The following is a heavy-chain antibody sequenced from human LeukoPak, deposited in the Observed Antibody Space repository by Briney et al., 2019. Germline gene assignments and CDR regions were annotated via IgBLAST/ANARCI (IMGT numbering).Heavy chain of an antibody. V-gene: IGHV1-18*01. Sequence: AASVKVSCKASGYTFTSYGISWVRQAPGQGLEWMGWISAYNGNTNYAQKLQGRVTMTTDTSTSTAYMELRSLRSDDTAVYYCARELYPENSSGYYDAFDIWGQGTMVTVSS. CDR2: ISAYNGNT. D-gene: IGHD3-22*01. CDR1: GYTFTSYG. CDR3: ARELYPENSSGYYDAFDI. J-gene: IGHJ3*02.